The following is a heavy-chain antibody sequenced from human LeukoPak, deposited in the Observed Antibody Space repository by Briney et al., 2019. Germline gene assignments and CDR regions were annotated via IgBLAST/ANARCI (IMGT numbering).Heavy chain of an antibody. Sequence: SETLSLTCAVYGGSFSGYYWSWIRQPPGKGLEWIGEINHSGSTNYNPSLKSRVTISVDTSKNQFSLKLSSVTAADTAVYYCARDAMYCSGGSCYYYWGQGTLVTVSS. J-gene: IGHJ4*02. D-gene: IGHD2-15*01. CDR1: GGSFSGYY. V-gene: IGHV4-34*01. CDR3: ARDAMYCSGGSCYYY. CDR2: INHSGST.